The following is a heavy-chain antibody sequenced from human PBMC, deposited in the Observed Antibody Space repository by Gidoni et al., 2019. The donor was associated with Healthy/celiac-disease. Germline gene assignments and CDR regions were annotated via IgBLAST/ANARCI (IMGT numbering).Heavy chain of an antibody. V-gene: IGHV3-15*01. CDR2: IKSKTDGGTT. CDR3: TTVPPIFGVY. J-gene: IGHJ4*02. Sequence: EVQLVESGGVLVKPGGSLRLSCAAPVFTFSNAWMSWVRQVPGEGLEWVGRIKSKTDGGTTDYAAPVKGRFTISRDDSKNTLYLKMNSLKTEDTAVYYCTTVPPIFGVYWGQGTLVTVSS. CDR1: VFTFSNAW. D-gene: IGHD3-3*01.